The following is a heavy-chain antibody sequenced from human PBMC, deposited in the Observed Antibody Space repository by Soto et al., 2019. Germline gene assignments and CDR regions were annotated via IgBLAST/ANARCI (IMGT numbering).Heavy chain of an antibody. Sequence: PGDSLKISCSASGFTLISYWIHWVSQAPGKGLVCFSRINSDGSSTSYADSVKCRFTISRDNAKNTLYLQMNSMRAEDTAVYYCERELEVWGQGTTV. CDR2: INSDGSST. J-gene: IGHJ6*01. CDR1: GFTLISYW. CDR3: ERELEV. V-gene: IGHV3-74*01.